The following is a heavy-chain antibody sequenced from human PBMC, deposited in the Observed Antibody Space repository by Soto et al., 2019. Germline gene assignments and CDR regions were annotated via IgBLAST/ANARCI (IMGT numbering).Heavy chain of an antibody. CDR1: GFTFSSYS. V-gene: IGHV3-48*02. D-gene: IGHD6-6*01. Sequence: GGSLRLSCAASGFTFSSYSMNWVRQAPGKGLEGVSYISSSSSTIYYADSVKGRFTISRDNAKNSLYLQMNSLRDEDTAVYYCAREGSSSSPYYYGMDVWGQGTTVTLSS. J-gene: IGHJ6*02. CDR3: AREGSSSSPYYYGMDV. CDR2: ISSSSSTI.